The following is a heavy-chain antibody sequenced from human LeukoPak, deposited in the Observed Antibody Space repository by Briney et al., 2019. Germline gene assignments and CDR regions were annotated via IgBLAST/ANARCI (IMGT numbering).Heavy chain of an antibody. Sequence: SETLSLTCTVSGGSISGYYWSWIRQPAGKGLEWIGYIYYSGSTNYNPSLKSRVTISVDTPKNQFSLKLSSVTAADTALYYCTRDQGTWWFDPWGQGTLVTVSS. V-gene: IGHV4-59*01. D-gene: IGHD3-10*01. CDR3: TRDQGTWWFDP. CDR1: GGSISGYY. J-gene: IGHJ5*02. CDR2: IYYSGST.